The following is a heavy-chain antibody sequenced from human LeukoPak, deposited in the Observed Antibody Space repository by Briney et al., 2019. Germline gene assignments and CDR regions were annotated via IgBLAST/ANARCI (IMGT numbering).Heavy chain of an antibody. CDR1: GFAFGNYA. Sequence: GGSLRLSCTTSGFAFGNYAMNWVRQAPGKGPEWVSGISGFNTYYADSVKGRFTIFRDNSKNVLYLQMDRLRAEDTAVYSCAKDVCTSPRCLLYFDSWGQGTLVTVSS. CDR3: AKDVCTSPRCLLYFDS. J-gene: IGHJ4*02. V-gene: IGHV3-23*01. CDR2: ISGFNT. D-gene: IGHD2-8*01.